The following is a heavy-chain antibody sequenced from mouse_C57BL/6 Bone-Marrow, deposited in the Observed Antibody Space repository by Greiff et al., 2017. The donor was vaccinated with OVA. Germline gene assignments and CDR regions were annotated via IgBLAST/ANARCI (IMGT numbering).Heavy chain of an antibody. D-gene: IGHD3-1*01. CDR3: AKRGGTREYFDY. Sequence: VQLKESGAELVRPGTSVKVSCKASGYAFTNYLIEWVKQRPGQGLEWIGVINPGSGGTNYNEKFKGKATLTADKSSSTAYMQLSSLTSEDSAVYFCAKRGGTREYFDYWGQGTTLTVSS. J-gene: IGHJ2*01. CDR2: INPGSGGT. CDR1: GYAFTNYL. V-gene: IGHV1-54*01.